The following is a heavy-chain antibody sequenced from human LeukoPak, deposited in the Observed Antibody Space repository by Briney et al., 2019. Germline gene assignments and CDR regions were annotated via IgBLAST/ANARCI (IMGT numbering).Heavy chain of an antibody. CDR1: GGSISNYY. V-gene: IGHV4-59*08. Sequence: SETLSLTCTVSGGSISNYYWSWIRQPPGKGLEWIGYIYYSGSTNYNPSLESRVTIPVDTSKNQVSLKLSSVTAADTAVYYCATHWSGSGDYYPFDYWGQGTLVTVSS. D-gene: IGHD3-10*01. J-gene: IGHJ4*02. CDR2: IYYSGST. CDR3: ATHWSGSGDYYPFDY.